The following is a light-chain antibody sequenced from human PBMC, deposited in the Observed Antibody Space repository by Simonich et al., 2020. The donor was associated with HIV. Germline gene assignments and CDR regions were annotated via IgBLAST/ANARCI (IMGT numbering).Light chain of an antibody. CDR3: QQYNTWPHT. Sequence: EIVMTQSPATLSVSPGERATISCRASQSVSSNLAWYQQKPGQAPRLLIYGASTRATGIPARFSGSGSGTDFTLTISSMRSEDFAFYNCQQYNTWPHTFGQGTKLESK. J-gene: IGKJ2*01. CDR2: GAS. V-gene: IGKV3-15*01. CDR1: QSVSSN.